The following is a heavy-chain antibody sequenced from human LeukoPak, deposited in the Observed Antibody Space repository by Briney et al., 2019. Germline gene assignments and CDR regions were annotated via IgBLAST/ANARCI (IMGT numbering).Heavy chain of an antibody. J-gene: IGHJ5*02. Sequence: GGSLSLSCAASGFSFSGYAMNWVRQPPGKGLEWVAAIDGTSTRIYYADSVKGRFTISRDNSKNTLYLQMNSLRAEDTAVYYCARVWLWYYDAWGQGTLVTVSS. CDR2: IDGTSTRI. D-gene: IGHD3-22*01. CDR1: GFSFSGYA. V-gene: IGHV3-23*05. CDR3: ARVWLWYYDA.